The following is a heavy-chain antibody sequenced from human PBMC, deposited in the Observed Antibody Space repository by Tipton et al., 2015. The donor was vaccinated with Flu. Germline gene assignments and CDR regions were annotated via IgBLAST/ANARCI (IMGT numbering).Heavy chain of an antibody. V-gene: IGHV3-NL1*01. Sequence: SLRLSCAASGFTFSSYGMSWVRQAPGKGLEWVSVIRCGGSSTYYADSVKGRFTISRDNSKNTLYLQMNSLRAEDTAVYYCAKVGGYASPHPYYGGDVGGHGSTAAVSS. D-gene: IGHD1-26*01. CDR3: AKVGGYASPHPYYGGDV. J-gene: IGHJ6*02. CDR2: IRCGGSST. CDR1: GFTFSSYG.